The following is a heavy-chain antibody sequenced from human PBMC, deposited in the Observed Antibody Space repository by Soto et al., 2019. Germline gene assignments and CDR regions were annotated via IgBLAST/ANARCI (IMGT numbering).Heavy chain of an antibody. V-gene: IGHV3-7*03. J-gene: IGHJ4*02. CDR3: ARIVRDIGVIAPHLDS. CDR1: GFTFSTYW. Sequence: PGGSLRLSCAASGFTFSTYWMSWVRQAPGKGLEWVANIKQDESEKYYVDSVKGRFTISRDNAKNSLYLQMNSLRAEDTALYYCARIVRDIGVIAPHLDSWGLGTQVTVSS. CDR2: IKQDESEK. D-gene: IGHD3-10*01.